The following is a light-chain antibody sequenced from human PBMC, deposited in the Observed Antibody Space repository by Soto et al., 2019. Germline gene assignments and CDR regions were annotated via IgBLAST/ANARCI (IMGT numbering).Light chain of an antibody. Sequence: QSALTQPASVSGSPGQSITISCTGTSSDVGGYSYVSWYQQHPGKTPKLMIYEVSNRPSGVSHRFSGSKSGNTASLTISGLQTEDEADYYCSSYAGLATYVLFGGGTKLTVL. CDR2: EVS. J-gene: IGLJ2*01. CDR3: SSYAGLATYVL. V-gene: IGLV2-14*01. CDR1: SSDVGGYSY.